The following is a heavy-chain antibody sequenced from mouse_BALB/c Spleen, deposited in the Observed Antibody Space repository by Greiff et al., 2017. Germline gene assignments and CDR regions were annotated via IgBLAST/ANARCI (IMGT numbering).Heavy chain of an antibody. CDR3: ARTLTTAKGGFAY. CDR2: IWSGGST. Sequence: VHLVESGPGLVQPSQSLSITCTVSGFSLTSYGVHWVRQSPGKGLEWLGVIWSGGSTDYNAAFISRLSISKDNSKSQVFFKMNSLQANDTAIYYCARTLTTAKGGFAYWGQGTLVTVSA. V-gene: IGHV2-2*02. CDR1: GFSLTSYG. D-gene: IGHD1-2*01. J-gene: IGHJ3*01.